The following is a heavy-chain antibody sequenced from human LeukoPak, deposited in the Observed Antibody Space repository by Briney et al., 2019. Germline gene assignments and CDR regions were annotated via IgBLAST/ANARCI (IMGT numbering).Heavy chain of an antibody. CDR3: ARRGLGATSDFWSGEDFDY. J-gene: IGHJ4*02. CDR1: GYTFTDFY. V-gene: IGHV1-46*01. CDR2: INPNSGST. Sequence: GASVKVSCKASGYTFTDFYLHWVRQAPGQGLEWLGIINPNSGSTTYAQKVQGRVTMTRDTSTTTVYMELSSLTSEDTAVYYCARRGLGATSDFWSGEDFDYWGQGSLVTVSS. D-gene: IGHD3-3*01.